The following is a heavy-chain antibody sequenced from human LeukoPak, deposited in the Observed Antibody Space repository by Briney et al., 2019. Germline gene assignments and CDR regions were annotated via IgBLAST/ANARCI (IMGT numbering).Heavy chain of an antibody. V-gene: IGHV1-69*13. Sequence: ASVKVSCKASGGTFSSYAISWVRQAPGQGLEWMGGIIPIFGTANYAQKFQGRVTITADESTSTAYMELSSLRPEDTAVYYYARLGYYDSSGYYLGYWGQGTLVTVSS. CDR2: IIPIFGTA. CDR3: ARLGYYDSSGYYLGY. CDR1: GGTFSSYA. D-gene: IGHD3-22*01. J-gene: IGHJ4*02.